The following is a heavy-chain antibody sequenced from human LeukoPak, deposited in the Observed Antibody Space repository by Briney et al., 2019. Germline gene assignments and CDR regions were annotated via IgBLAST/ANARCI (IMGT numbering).Heavy chain of an antibody. D-gene: IGHD6-19*01. CDR3: ARNRGTNKPGIAVATLGY. CDR2: MNPNSGNT. Sequence: ASVKVSCKASGYTFTSYDINWVRQATGQGLEWMGWMNPNSGNTGYAQKFQGRVTMTRNTSISTAYMELSSLRSEDTAVYYCARNRGTNKPGIAVATLGYWGQGTLVTVSS. J-gene: IGHJ4*02. CDR1: GYTFTSYD. V-gene: IGHV1-8*01.